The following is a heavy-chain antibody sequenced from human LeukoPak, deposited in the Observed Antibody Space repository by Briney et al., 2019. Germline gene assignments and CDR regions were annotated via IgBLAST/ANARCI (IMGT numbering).Heavy chain of an antibody. J-gene: IGHJ4*02. V-gene: IGHV5-51*01. Sequence: GESLKISCKGSGFSFTTYWIGWVRQMPGKGLEWMGIIYPDDSDTRYSPSFQGQVTISADKSISTAYLQWSSLKASDTAMYYRARLYYYSSGYPDYWGQGTLVTVSS. CDR1: GFSFTTYW. D-gene: IGHD3-22*01. CDR3: ARLYYYSSGYPDY. CDR2: IYPDDSDT.